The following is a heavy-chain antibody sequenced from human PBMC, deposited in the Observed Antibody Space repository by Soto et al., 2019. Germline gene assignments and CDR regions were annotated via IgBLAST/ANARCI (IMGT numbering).Heavy chain of an antibody. CDR2: INAGNGNT. Sequence: ASVKVSCKASGYTFTSYAMLWVRQAPGQRLEWMGWINAGNGNTKYSQKFQGRVTITRDTSASTAYMELSSLRSEDTAVYYCARDPGYRFGNTWGQGTLVNVSS. J-gene: IGHJ5*02. V-gene: IGHV1-3*01. CDR1: GYTFTSYA. CDR3: ARDPGYRFGNT. D-gene: IGHD5-18*01.